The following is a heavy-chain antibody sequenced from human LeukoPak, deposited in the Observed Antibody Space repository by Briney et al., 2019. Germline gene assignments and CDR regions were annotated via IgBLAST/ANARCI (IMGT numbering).Heavy chain of an antibody. J-gene: IGHJ5*02. CDR1: GYSISSGYY. D-gene: IGHD2-2*03. CDR3: ARELMGIVVVPAAISSWFDP. CDR2: IYHSGST. Sequence: SETLSLTSAVSGYSISSGYYWGWIRQPPGKGLEWIGSIYHSGSTYYNPSLKSRVTISVDTSKNQFSLKLSSVTAADTAVYYCARELMGIVVVPAAISSWFDPWGQGTLVTVSS. V-gene: IGHV4-38-2*02.